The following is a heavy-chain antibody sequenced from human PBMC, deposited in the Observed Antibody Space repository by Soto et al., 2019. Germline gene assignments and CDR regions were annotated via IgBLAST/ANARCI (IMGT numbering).Heavy chain of an antibody. Sequence: FDTLFLTCTFPSVSIVKFYWSWIRQPPGKGLQWIGYIYYSGSTNYNPSLKSRVTISLDTSKNQFSLKVRSVTAADTAMYYCARHLAVGATDPDFDYW. CDR3: ARHLAVGATDPDFDY. J-gene: IGHJ4*01. CDR2: IYYSGST. D-gene: IGHD1-26*01. CDR1: SVSIVKFY. V-gene: IGHV4-59*08.